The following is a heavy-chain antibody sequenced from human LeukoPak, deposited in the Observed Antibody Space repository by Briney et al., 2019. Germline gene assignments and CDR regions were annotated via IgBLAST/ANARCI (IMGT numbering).Heavy chain of an antibody. CDR1: GGSLSDYY. Sequence: SETLSPTCTVSGGSLSDYYWSWIRQPAGKGLEWIGRMSTSGSTYYNPSVKSRVTLSVDTSKNQFSLKLTSVTAADTAAYYCAREGGARGLPDSWGQGTLVTVSS. D-gene: IGHD3-16*01. CDR3: AREGGARGLPDS. V-gene: IGHV4-4*07. CDR2: MSTSGST. J-gene: IGHJ5*01.